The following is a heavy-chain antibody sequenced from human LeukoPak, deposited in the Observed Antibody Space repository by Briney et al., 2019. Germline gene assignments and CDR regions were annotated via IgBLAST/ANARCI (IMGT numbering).Heavy chain of an antibody. CDR2: IWYDGSNK. CDR1: GFTFSSYG. V-gene: IGHV3-33*01. J-gene: IGHJ4*02. D-gene: IGHD3-10*01. CDR3: ARESSYAYYYGSGSLDY. Sequence: PGGSLRLSCAASGFTFSSYGMHWVRQAPGKGLEWVAVIWYDGSNKYYADSVKGRFTISRDNSKNTLYLQMNSLRAEDTAVYYCARESSYAYYYGSGSLDYWGQGTLVTVSS.